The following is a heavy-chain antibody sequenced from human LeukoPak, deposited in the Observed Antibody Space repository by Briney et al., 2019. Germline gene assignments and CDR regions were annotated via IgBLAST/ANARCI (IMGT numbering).Heavy chain of an antibody. V-gene: IGHV3-66*01. D-gene: IGHD5-12*01. CDR2: IYSGGNT. CDR3: ARDSLRFSLDY. Sequence: GSLRLSCAASGFTVSIKYMSWVRQAPGKGLEWVSLIYSGGNTYYADSVKGRITISRDNSKNTLYLQMNSLRAEDTAVYYCARDSLRFSLDYWGQGTLVTVSS. CDR1: GFTVSIKY. J-gene: IGHJ4*02.